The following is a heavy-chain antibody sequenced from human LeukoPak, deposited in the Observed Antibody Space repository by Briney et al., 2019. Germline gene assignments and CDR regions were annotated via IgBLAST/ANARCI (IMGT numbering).Heavy chain of an antibody. CDR2: INHSEST. CDR1: GFTFSSYS. Sequence: AGGSLRLSCAASGFTFSSYSMNWVRQPPGKGLEWIGEINHSESTNYNPSLKSRVTISVDTSKNQFSLKLSSVTAADTAVYYCARIPSYYYDSHAFDIWGQGTMVTVSS. D-gene: IGHD3-22*01. CDR3: ARIPSYYYDSHAFDI. J-gene: IGHJ3*02. V-gene: IGHV4-34*01.